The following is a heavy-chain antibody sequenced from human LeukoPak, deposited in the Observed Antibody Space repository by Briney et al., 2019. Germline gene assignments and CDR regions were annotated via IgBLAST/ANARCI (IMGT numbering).Heavy chain of an antibody. CDR2: INSDGSWT. CDR3: VSFYETY. V-gene: IGHV3-74*01. D-gene: IGHD2/OR15-2a*01. CDR1: GNYW. Sequence: PGGSLRLSCAASGNYWMHWVRQAPGKGLVWVSHINSDGSWTSYAYSVKGRFTISKDNAKNTVYLQMNSLRAEDTAVYYCVSFYETYWGRGTLVTVSS. J-gene: IGHJ4*02.